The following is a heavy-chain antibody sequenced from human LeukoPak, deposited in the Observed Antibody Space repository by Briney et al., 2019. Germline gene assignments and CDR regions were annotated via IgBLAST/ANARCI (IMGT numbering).Heavy chain of an antibody. CDR2: IYYSGST. D-gene: IGHD6-19*01. V-gene: IGHV4-31*03. J-gene: IGHJ4*02. CDR3: AREGSGRFDY. CDR1: GGSISSGGYY. Sequence: SETLSLTCTVSGGSISSGGYYWSWIRQHPGKGLEWIGYIYYSGSTYYNPSLKSRVTISVDTSKNQFSLKLSSVTAADTAVYYCAREGSGRFDYWGQGTLVTVSS.